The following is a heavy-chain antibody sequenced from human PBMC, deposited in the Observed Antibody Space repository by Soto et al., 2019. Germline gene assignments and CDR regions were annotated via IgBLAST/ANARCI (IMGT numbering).Heavy chain of an antibody. CDR3: ARQLSGSWYNWVDP. V-gene: IGHV3-53*01. D-gene: IGHD6-13*01. J-gene: IGHJ5*02. CDR2: MHSDVTT. CDR1: GFSVTANS. Sequence: LRFSCAASGFSVTANSMSWVRQAPGKGLEWVSVMHSDVTTYYADSVKGRFIISRDNSKNTLYLQMSNLRGEDTARYFCARQLSGSWYNWVDPWGQGTLVTVSS.